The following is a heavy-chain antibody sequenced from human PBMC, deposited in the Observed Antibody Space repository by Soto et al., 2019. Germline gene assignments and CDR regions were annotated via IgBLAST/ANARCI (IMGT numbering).Heavy chain of an antibody. CDR1: GFTFRDYY. CDR2: IDSSTKYT. V-gene: IGHV3-11*05. CDR3: AREYYYTMDV. Sequence: QVQLVESGGGLVRPGGSLRLSCEASGFTFRDYYMTWFRQAPGKGLEWLSYIDSSTKYTNYADSVKGRFTISRDNAKNSLYLPMNSLRDDDTAVYYCAREYYYTMDVWGQGTMVTVSS. J-gene: IGHJ6*02.